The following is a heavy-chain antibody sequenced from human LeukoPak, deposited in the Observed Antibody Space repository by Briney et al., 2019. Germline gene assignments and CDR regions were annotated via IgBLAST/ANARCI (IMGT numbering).Heavy chain of an antibody. Sequence: ASVKVSCKASGYTFTSYGISWVRQAPGQGLEWMGWISAYNGNTNYAQKLQGRVTMTTDTSTSTAYMELRSLRSDDTAVYYCARDQSAAAGGLGFDYWGQGTLVTVSS. V-gene: IGHV1-18*01. D-gene: IGHD6-13*01. CDR3: ARDQSAAAGGLGFDY. J-gene: IGHJ4*02. CDR2: ISAYNGNT. CDR1: GYTFTSYG.